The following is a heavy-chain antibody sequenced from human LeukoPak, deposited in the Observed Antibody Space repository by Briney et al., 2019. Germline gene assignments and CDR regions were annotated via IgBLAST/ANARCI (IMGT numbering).Heavy chain of an antibody. V-gene: IGHV4-61*01. J-gene: IGHJ4*02. CDR2: VYYSGST. Sequence: SETLSLTCTVSGGSVSSGSYYWSWIRQPPGKGLEWIGYVYYSGSTNYNPSLKSRVTISVDTSKNQFSLKLSSVTAADTAVYYCAREVFNWSDDRYFDYWGQGTLVTVSS. D-gene: IGHD1-1*01. CDR1: GGSVSSGSYY. CDR3: AREVFNWSDDRYFDY.